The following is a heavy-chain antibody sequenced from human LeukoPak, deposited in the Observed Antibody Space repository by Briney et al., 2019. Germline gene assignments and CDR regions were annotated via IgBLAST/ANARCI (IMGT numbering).Heavy chain of an antibody. Sequence: SETLSLTCTVSGGSISSYYWSWIRQPPGKGLEWIGYIQYSGSTNYNPSLKSRVTISVDTSKIQFSLKLSSVTAADTAAYYCVREDAKRYSGSYLDYWGQGTLVTVSS. CDR1: GGSISSYY. CDR2: IQYSGST. J-gene: IGHJ4*02. D-gene: IGHD1-26*01. CDR3: VREDAKRYSGSYLDY. V-gene: IGHV4-59*01.